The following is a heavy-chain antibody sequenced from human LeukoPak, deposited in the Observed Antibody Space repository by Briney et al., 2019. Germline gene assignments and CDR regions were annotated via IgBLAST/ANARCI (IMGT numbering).Heavy chain of an antibody. V-gene: IGHV4-34*01. CDR2: INHSGST. Sequence: PSETLSLTCAVYGGSFSGNYWSWIRQPPGKGLEWIGEINHSGSTNYNPSLKSRVTISVDTSKNQFSLKLSSVTAADTAVYYCASYKYSSSWYSYWGQGTLVTVSS. CDR1: GGSFSGNY. J-gene: IGHJ4*02. CDR3: ASYKYSSSWYSY. D-gene: IGHD6-13*01.